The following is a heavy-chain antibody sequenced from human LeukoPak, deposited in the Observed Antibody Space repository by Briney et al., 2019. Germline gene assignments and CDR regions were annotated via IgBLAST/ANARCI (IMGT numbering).Heavy chain of an antibody. Sequence: SQTLSLTCAISGDSVSSNSAAWNWIRQSPSRGLEWLGRTYYRSKWYNDYAVSVKSRITINPDTSKNQFSLQLNSVTPEDTAVYYCARARIKQWHSYYYYGMDVWGQGTTVTVSS. V-gene: IGHV6-1*01. CDR3: ARARIKQWHSYYYYGMDV. J-gene: IGHJ6*02. CDR2: TYYRSKWYN. D-gene: IGHD6-19*01. CDR1: GDSVSSNSAA.